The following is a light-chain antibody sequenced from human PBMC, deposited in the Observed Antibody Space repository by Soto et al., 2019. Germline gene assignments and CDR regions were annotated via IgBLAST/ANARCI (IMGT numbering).Light chain of an antibody. J-gene: IGKJ2*01. Sequence: EIVLTQSPGTLSLSPGERATLSCRASQSVNNNYLAWYQQKPGQAPRLLIYGASTRATGISDRFSGSGSGTDFTLTISRLEPEDVGVVYCHLYNRSPYNFGQGTKLEIK. CDR3: HLYNRSPYN. V-gene: IGKV3-20*01. CDR1: QSVNNNY. CDR2: GAS.